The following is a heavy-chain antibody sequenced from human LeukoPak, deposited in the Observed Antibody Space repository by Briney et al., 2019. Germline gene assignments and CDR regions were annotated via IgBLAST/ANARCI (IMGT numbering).Heavy chain of an antibody. CDR3: ANHYSGHAFDI. J-gene: IGHJ3*02. CDR2: IHYSGRT. V-gene: IGHV4-39*01. D-gene: IGHD4-11*01. CDR1: GGSISINNYY. Sequence: PSQTLSLTCIVSGGSISINNYYWGWIRQPPGKGLGWIGSIHYSGRTYYNPSLESRITISVDTSKNQFSLKLSSVTAADTSIYYFANHYSGHAFDIWGQGTMVTVSS.